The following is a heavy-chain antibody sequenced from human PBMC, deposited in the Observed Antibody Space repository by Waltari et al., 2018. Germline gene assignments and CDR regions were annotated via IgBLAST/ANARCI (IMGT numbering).Heavy chain of an antibody. Sequence: QVQLQESGPGLVEPSGTLSLSCAVSGDSISAGNWWGWVRQPPGKGLEWIGESYYTGSANYNPSLKSRVVISVDKSKKQFSLKLSSVTAADTAVYYCAREHYDSSGSFDCWGQGTLVTVSS. CDR3: AREHYDSSGSFDC. CDR1: GDSISAGNW. J-gene: IGHJ4*02. CDR2: SYYTGSA. V-gene: IGHV4-4*02. D-gene: IGHD3-22*01.